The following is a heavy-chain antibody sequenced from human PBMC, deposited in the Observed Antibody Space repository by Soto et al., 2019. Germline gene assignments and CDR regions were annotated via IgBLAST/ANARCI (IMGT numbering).Heavy chain of an antibody. J-gene: IGHJ4*02. Sequence: QLQLQESGSGLVKPSQTLSLTCAVSGGSISSGGYSWSWIRQPPGKGLEWIGYIYHSGSTYYNPSLKSRVTISVDRPKNQFSLKLSSVTAADTAVYYCARVARGTTDHPFDYWGQGTLVTVSS. CDR1: GGSISSGGYS. V-gene: IGHV4-30-2*01. D-gene: IGHD4-17*01. CDR2: IYHSGST. CDR3: ARVARGTTDHPFDY.